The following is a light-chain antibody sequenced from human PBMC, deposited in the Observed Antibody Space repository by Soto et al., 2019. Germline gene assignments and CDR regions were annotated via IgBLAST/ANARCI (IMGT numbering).Light chain of an antibody. V-gene: IGKV3D-20*02. CDR1: QSVSSSF. CDR3: QQRSNWPPIT. J-gene: IGKJ5*01. CDR2: GAS. Sequence: VLAQSPGTLSLSPGESATLSCRAIQSVSSSFLAWYQQRAGQAPRLLIYGASRRATGIPDRFSGSGSGTDFTLTISSLEPEDFAVYYCQQRSNWPPITFGQGTRLEI.